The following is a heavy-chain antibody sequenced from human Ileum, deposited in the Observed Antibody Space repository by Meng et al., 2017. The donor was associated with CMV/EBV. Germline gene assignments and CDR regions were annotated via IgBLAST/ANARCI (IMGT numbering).Heavy chain of an antibody. V-gene: IGHV3-23*01. Sequence: LSSASTGFSFRSFAVSWVRQAPGMGLEWVSSISGSGDRAYYAVSVKGPFSISRVNSENTLSLQLDSLSGDDASLYYCVKYQWVGGSWGQGTLVTVSS. CDR2: ISGSGDRA. CDR1: GFSFRSFA. J-gene: IGHJ5*02. CDR3: VKYQWVGGS. D-gene: IGHD1-26*01.